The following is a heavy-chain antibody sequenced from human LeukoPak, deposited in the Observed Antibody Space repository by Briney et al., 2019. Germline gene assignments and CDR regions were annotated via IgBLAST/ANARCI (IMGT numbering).Heavy chain of an antibody. CDR2: IYSGGST. V-gene: IGHV3-66*01. D-gene: IGHD1-26*01. J-gene: IGHJ4*02. CDR1: EFSVGSNY. Sequence: PGGSLRLSCAASEFSVGSNYMTWVRQAPGKGLEWVSLIYSGGSTYYADSVKGRFTISRDNSKNTLYLQMNSLRAEDTAVYYCAIIYLIVGATTFDYWGQGTLVTVSS. CDR3: AIIYLIVGATTFDY.